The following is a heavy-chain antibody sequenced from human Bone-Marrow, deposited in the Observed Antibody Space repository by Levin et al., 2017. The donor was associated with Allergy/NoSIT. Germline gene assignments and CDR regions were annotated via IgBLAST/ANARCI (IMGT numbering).Heavy chain of an antibody. V-gene: IGHV3-33*01. J-gene: IGHJ6*02. CDR3: ARVMWFGELLDFYYGMDV. Sequence: PGGSLRLSCAASGFTFSSYGMHWVRQAPGKGLEWVAVIWYDGSNKYYADSVKGRFTISRDNSKNTLYLQMNSLRAEDTAVYYCARVMWFGELLDFYYGMDVWGQGTTVTVSS. D-gene: IGHD3-10*01. CDR2: IWYDGSNK. CDR1: GFTFSSYG.